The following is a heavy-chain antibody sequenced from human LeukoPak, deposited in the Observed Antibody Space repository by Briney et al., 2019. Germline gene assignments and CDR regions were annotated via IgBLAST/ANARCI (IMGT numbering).Heavy chain of an antibody. CDR3: AGAIGYFDY. V-gene: IGHV3-30*03. CDR1: GSTFGTHA. Sequence: QSGGSLRLSCAASGSTFGTHAMHWVRQAPGKGLEWVGVISYDGGDQYYADSVKGRFTISRDNPKNTLYLQMDSLRVEDTAVYYCAGAIGYFDYWGQGTLVTVSS. CDR2: ISYDGGDQ. J-gene: IGHJ4*02. D-gene: IGHD2-21*01.